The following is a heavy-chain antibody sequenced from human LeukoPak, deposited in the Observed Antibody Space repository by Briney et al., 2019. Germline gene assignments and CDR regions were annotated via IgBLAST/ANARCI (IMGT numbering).Heavy chain of an antibody. CDR2: FSGSGGST. D-gene: IGHD5-18*01. CDR3: AKDLGMQVWFPL. CDR1: GFTFSTYA. V-gene: IGHV3-23*01. Sequence: GGSLRLSCAASGFTFSTYAMSWVRQAPGEGLEWVSSFSGSGGSTYYADSVKGRFTIARDNSKNTLYLQMNSLRAEDTAVYYCAKDLGMQVWFPLWGQGTLVTVSS. J-gene: IGHJ4*02.